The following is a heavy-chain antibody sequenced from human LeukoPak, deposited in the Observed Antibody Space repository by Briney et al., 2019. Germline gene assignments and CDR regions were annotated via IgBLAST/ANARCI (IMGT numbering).Heavy chain of an antibody. J-gene: IGHJ4*02. V-gene: IGHV3-7*01. CDR3: ARRLIMFGGILARTLDY. D-gene: IGHD3-16*02. CDR1: GFTFSTYW. CDR2: IKEDGIEK. Sequence: GGPLRLSCAASGFTFSTYWMTWVRQAPGKGLEWVANIKEDGIEKFYVDSVKGRFTISRDNVKNSLYLQMNSLRAEDTAVYYCARRLIMFGGILARTLDYWGQGTLVTVSS.